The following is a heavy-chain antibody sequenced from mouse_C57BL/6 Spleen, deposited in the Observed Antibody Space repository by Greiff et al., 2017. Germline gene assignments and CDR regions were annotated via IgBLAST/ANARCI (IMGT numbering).Heavy chain of an antibody. V-gene: IGHV5-9-1*02. CDR1: GFTFSSYA. CDR2: ISSGGDYI. J-gene: IGHJ1*03. D-gene: IGHD4-1*02. CDR3: TMSQLGGYWYYDV. Sequence: EVMLVESGEGLVKPGGSLKLSCAASGFTFSSYAMSWVRQTPEKRLEWVAYISSGGDYIYYADTVKGRFTIARDNARNTLYLQMSSLKSEDTAMYYCTMSQLGGYWYYDVWGTGTTVTVAS.